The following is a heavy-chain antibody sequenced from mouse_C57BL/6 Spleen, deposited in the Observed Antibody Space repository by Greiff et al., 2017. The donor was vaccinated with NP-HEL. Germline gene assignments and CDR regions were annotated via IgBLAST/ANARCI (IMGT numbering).Heavy chain of an antibody. V-gene: IGHV1-82*01. J-gene: IGHJ2*01. CDR1: GYAFSSSW. Sequence: VQLQQSGPELVKPGASVKISCKASGYAFSSSWMNWVKQRPGKGLEWIGRIYPGDGDTNYNGKFKGKATLTADKSSSTAYMQLSSLTSEDSAVYCCARSSYDYDGGFDYWGQGTTLTVSS. D-gene: IGHD2-4*01. CDR3: ARSSYDYDGGFDY. CDR2: IYPGDGDT.